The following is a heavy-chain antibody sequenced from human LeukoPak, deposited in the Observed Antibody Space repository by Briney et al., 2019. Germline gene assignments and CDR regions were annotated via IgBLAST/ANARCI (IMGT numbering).Heavy chain of an antibody. D-gene: IGHD3-3*01. CDR2: IYYSGST. Sequence: SETLSLTCTVSGGSISSGGYYWSWIRQHPGKGLEWIGYIYYSGSTYYNPSLKSRVTMSVDTSKNQFSLKLSSVTAADTAVYYCARARITIFGVVTRSYWYFDLWGRGTLVAVSS. J-gene: IGHJ2*01. CDR1: GGSISSGGYY. V-gene: IGHV4-31*03. CDR3: ARARITIFGVVTRSYWYFDL.